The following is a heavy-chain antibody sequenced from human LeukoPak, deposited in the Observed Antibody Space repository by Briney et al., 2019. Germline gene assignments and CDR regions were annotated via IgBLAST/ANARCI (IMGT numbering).Heavy chain of an antibody. V-gene: IGHV3-30-3*01. CDR2: ISYDGSNK. Sequence: GGSLRLSCAASGFTFSSYAMHWVRQAPGKGLEWVAVISYDGSNKYYADSVKRRFTISRDNSKNTLYLQMNSLRAEDTAMYYCARIPRRWELQVAWFDPWGQGTLVTVSS. CDR1: GFTFSSYA. CDR3: ARIPRRWELQVAWFDP. D-gene: IGHD1-26*01. J-gene: IGHJ5*02.